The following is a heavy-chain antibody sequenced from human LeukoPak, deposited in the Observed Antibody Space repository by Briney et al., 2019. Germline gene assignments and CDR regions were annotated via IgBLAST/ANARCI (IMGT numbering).Heavy chain of an antibody. Sequence: SETLSLTCTVSGGSISSSDYYWGWIRQPPGKGLEWIGSFYYSESTYYSPSLKSRVTISVDTSKNQFSLKLSSVTAADTAVYYCARDLGYCTNGVCHTRFDYWGQGTLVAVSS. D-gene: IGHD2-8*01. CDR1: GGSISSSDYY. CDR3: ARDLGYCTNGVCHTRFDY. CDR2: FYYSEST. V-gene: IGHV4-39*02. J-gene: IGHJ4*02.